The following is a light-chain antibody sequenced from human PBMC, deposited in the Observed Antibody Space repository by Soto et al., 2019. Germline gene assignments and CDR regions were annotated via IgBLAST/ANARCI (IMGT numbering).Light chain of an antibody. CDR1: TLGDKY. CDR3: QAWDSSYVV. Sequence: SYELTQPPSGSVSPGQTASITCSGDTLGDKYACWYQQKPGQSPVLVIYQDSKRPSGIPERFSGSNSGNTATLTISGTQARDEADHYCQAWDSSYVVFGGGTKLTVL. J-gene: IGLJ2*01. V-gene: IGLV3-1*01. CDR2: QDS.